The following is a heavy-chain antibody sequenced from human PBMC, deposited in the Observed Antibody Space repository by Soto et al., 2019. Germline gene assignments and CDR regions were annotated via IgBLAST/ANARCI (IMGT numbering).Heavy chain of an antibody. J-gene: IGHJ6*02. CDR1: GDTFSSYA. V-gene: IGHV1-69*13. D-gene: IGHD3-10*02. CDR3: ARDPLSSFAMDV. CDR2: IIPTFGRT. Sequence: GASVKVSCKASGDTFSSYAIGWVRQAPGKGLEWMGKIIPTFGRTNYAQKFQGRLTISADDSTSTAYMELSSLLSEDTAVYYCARDPLSSFAMDVWGQGTTVTVSS.